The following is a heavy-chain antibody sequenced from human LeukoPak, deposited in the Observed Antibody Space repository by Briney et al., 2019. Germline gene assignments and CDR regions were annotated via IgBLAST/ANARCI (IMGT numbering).Heavy chain of an antibody. V-gene: IGHV3-21*01. CDR2: ISSSSSYI. D-gene: IGHD3-22*01. Sequence: GGSLRLSCAASGFTFRSYWMHWVRQAPGKGLEWVSSISSSSSYIYYADSVKGRFTISRDNAKNSMSLQMNSLKAEDTAVYYCARGPGPYTYYYDNSADLYFHHWGQGTLVTVSS. J-gene: IGHJ1*01. CDR3: ARGPGPYTYYYDNSADLYFHH. CDR1: GFTFRSYW.